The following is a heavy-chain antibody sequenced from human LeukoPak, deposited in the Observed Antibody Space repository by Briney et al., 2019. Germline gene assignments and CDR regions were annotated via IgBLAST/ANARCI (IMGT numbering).Heavy chain of an antibody. CDR3: ATYRQVLLPFES. J-gene: IGHJ4*02. V-gene: IGHV3-23*01. CDR1: GFSFGTFA. Sequence: GGSLRLSCAASGFSFGTFAVIWVRQPPGEGLERVSSIFPSGGEIHYADSVRGRFTISRDNSKSTLSLQMNSLRAEDTAIYYCATYRQVLLPFESWGQGTLVTVSS. CDR2: IFPSGGEI. D-gene: IGHD2-8*02.